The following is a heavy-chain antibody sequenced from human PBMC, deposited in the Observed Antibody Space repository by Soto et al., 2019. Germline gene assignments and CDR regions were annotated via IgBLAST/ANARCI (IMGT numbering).Heavy chain of an antibody. V-gene: IGHV4-59*01. D-gene: IGHD3-22*01. CDR3: ARNYYDSSGYFLFDY. CDR1: RGSLSSYY. CDR2: IYYSGST. Sequence: SVTMSLTCTVGRGSLSSYYRTWIRQPPGHGLERTGYIYYSGSTNYNRSLKSRVTISVDTSKNQFSLKLSSVTAADTAVYYCARNYYDSSGYFLFDYWGQGTLVTVSS. J-gene: IGHJ4*02.